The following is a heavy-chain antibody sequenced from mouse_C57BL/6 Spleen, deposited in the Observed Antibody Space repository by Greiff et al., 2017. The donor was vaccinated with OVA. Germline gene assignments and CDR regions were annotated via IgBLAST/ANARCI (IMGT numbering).Heavy chain of an antibody. Sequence: VQLQQSGAELVRPGASVKLSCTASGFNINDYYMHWVKQRPEQGLEWIGRIDPEDGGTEYAPKFQGKATMTADTSSNTAYLQLSSLTSEDTAVYYCTIYYGSSYWDYWGQGTTLTVSS. CDR3: TIYYGSSYWDY. D-gene: IGHD1-1*01. CDR1: GFNINDYY. V-gene: IGHV14-1*01. J-gene: IGHJ2*01. CDR2: IDPEDGGT.